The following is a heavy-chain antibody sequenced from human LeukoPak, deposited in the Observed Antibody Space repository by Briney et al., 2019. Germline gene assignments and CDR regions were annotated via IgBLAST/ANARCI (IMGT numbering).Heavy chain of an antibody. V-gene: IGHV5-51*01. Sequence: GESLKISCRGSGYSFTRYWIGWVRQMPGKGLEWMGIIYPGDSDPRYSPSFQGQVTISADKSISTAYLQWSSLKASGTAMYYCARVVPDSGSYFDYWGQGTLVTVSS. CDR2: IYPGDSDP. CDR1: GYSFTRYW. CDR3: ARVVPDSGSYFDY. J-gene: IGHJ4*02. D-gene: IGHD1-26*01.